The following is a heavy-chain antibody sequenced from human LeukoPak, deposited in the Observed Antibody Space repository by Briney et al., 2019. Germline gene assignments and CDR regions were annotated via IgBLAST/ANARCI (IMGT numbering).Heavy chain of an antibody. D-gene: IGHD6-19*01. CDR2: INHSGST. CDR1: GGSFSGYY. J-gene: IGHJ4*02. V-gene: IGHV4-34*01. CDR3: ARHSSGWYREGFDY. Sequence: PSETLSLTCAVHGGSFSGYYWSWIRQPPGKGLEWIGEINHSGSTNYNPSLKSRVTISVDTSKNQFSLKLSSVTAADTAVYYCARHSSGWYREGFDYWGQGTLVTVSS.